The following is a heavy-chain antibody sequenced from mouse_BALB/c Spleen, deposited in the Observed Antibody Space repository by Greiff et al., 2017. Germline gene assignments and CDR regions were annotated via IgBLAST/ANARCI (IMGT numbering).Heavy chain of an antibody. J-gene: IGHJ4*01. V-gene: IGHV14-3*02. Sequence: VQLKQSGAELVKPGASVKLSCTASGFNIKDTYMHWVKQRPEQGLEWIGRIDPANGNTKYDPKFQGKATITADTSSNTAYLQLSSLTSEDTAVYYCASPSGNYAMDYWGQGTSVTVSS. CDR2: IDPANGNT. CDR3: ASPSGNYAMDY. CDR1: GFNIKDTY. D-gene: IGHD1-1*01.